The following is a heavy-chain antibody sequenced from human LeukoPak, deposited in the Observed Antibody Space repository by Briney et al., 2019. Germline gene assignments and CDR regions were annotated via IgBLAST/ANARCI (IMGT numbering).Heavy chain of an antibody. Sequence: SETLSLTCTVSGGSISSGSYYWSWIRQPAGKGLEWIGRIYTSGSTNYNPSLKSRVTISVDTSKNQFSLKLSSVTAADTAVYYCAREVYDDFWSGYYDSYFDYWGQGTLVTVSS. J-gene: IGHJ4*02. CDR2: IYTSGST. D-gene: IGHD3-3*01. CDR1: GGSISSGSYY. V-gene: IGHV4-61*02. CDR3: AREVYDDFWSGYYDSYFDY.